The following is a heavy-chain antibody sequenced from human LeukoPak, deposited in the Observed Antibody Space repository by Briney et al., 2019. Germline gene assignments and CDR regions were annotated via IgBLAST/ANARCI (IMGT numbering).Heavy chain of an antibody. V-gene: IGHV3-15*01. CDR1: GLTFTNAW. CDR2: IKSKTDGGTS. Sequence: PGGSLRLSCATSGLTFTNAWMSWFRQAPGKGLEWVGCIKSKTDGGTSDYAAPVQGRFTISRDDSKNTLYLQMNSLKIEDTAVYYCATDPGEWEPIWGQGTMVTVSS. CDR3: ATDPGEWEPI. D-gene: IGHD1-26*01. J-gene: IGHJ3*02.